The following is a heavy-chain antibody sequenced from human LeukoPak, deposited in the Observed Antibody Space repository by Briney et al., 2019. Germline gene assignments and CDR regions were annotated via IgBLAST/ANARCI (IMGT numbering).Heavy chain of an antibody. Sequence: GGSLRLSCAASGFTFSSYAMSWVRQAPGKGLEWVSAISGSGGSTYYADSVNGRFTISRDNSKNTLYLQMNSLRAEDTAVYYCAKHGLGDYIVGGDFDYWGQGTLVTVSS. CDR3: AKHGLGDYIVGGDFDY. CDR1: GFTFSSYA. D-gene: IGHD1-26*01. J-gene: IGHJ4*02. CDR2: ISGSGGST. V-gene: IGHV3-23*01.